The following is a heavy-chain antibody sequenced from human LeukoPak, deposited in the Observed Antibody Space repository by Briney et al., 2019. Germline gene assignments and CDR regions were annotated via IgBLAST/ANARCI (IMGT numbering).Heavy chain of an antibody. V-gene: IGHV3-21*01. D-gene: IGHD3-22*01. J-gene: IGHJ4*02. CDR3: ARDRLYYYDSSGHPAPYDY. Sequence: GGSLRLFCAASGFTFSSYSMNWVRQAPGKGLEWVSSISSSSSYIYYADSVKGRFTISRDNAKNSLYLQMNSLRAEDTAVYYCARDRLYYYDSSGHPAPYDYWGQGTLVTVSS. CDR1: GFTFSSYS. CDR2: ISSSSSYI.